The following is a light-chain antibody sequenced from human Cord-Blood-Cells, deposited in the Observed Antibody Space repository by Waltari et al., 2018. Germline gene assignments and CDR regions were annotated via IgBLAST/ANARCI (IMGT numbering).Light chain of an antibody. J-gene: IGKJ4*01. CDR1: QSVSSY. CDR2: DAS. CDR3: QQRSNWPLT. V-gene: IGKV3-11*01. Sequence: EFVFTQFPATLSLPPGERAPLPCSASQSVSSYLAWSPPRLLTYDASNRATGIPARFSGSGSGTDFTLTISRLEPEDFAVYYCQQRSNWPLTCGGGTKVEIK.